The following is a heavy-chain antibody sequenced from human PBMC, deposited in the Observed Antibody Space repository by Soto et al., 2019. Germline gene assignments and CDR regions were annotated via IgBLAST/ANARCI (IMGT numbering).Heavy chain of an antibody. CDR3: AIFSGVGVTPHFLGMDV. Sequence: GGSLRLSCAASGFTFRNYSMNWVRQAPGKGLEWLSYISSTGWTIYYADSVKGRFTVSRDNANNSLYLQMNSLRDEDTAVYYCAIFSGVGVTPHFLGMDVWGQGTTVTVSS. CDR2: ISSTGWTI. CDR1: GFTFRNYS. D-gene: IGHD1-26*01. V-gene: IGHV3-48*02. J-gene: IGHJ6*02.